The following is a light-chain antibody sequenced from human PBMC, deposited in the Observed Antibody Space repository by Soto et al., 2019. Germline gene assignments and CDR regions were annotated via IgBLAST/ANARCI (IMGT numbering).Light chain of an antibody. V-gene: IGKV3-15*01. CDR2: GPS. Sequence: EIAMTQFPATLSLSPRERATLYSGASQSVSSDLAWYQPTPGQAPRLLIYGPSTRATGIPARFSGSGSWTEFTLTISSLQSEDFAVYYCQQYNNWPPITFGQGTRLDIK. CDR3: QQYNNWPPIT. J-gene: IGKJ5*01. CDR1: QSVSSD.